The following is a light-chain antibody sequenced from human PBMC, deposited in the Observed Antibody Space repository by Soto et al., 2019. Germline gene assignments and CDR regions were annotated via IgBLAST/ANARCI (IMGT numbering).Light chain of an antibody. CDR2: DVS. Sequence: QSALTQPASVSGSPGQSITISCTGTSSDVGGYNYVSWYQQHPGKAPKLMIYDVSKWPSGVSNRFSGFKSGNTASLTISGLQAEDEADYYCSSDTSSSTSVVFGGGTKLTVL. J-gene: IGLJ2*01. V-gene: IGLV2-14*01. CDR1: SSDVGGYNY. CDR3: SSDTSSSTSVV.